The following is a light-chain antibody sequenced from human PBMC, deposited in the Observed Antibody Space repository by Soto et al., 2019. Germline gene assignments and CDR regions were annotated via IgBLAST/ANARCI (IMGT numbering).Light chain of an antibody. J-gene: IGKJ1*01. CDR3: QQYNNWPRT. Sequence: EIVMTQSPATLSVAPGERATLSCRASQSVSSNLAWYQQKPGQAPRLLIYGASTRATGIPATFSGSGSGPEFTLTIRRLKSEDFEVYYCQQYNNWPRTFGQGTKVDIK. CDR2: GAS. CDR1: QSVSSN. V-gene: IGKV3-15*01.